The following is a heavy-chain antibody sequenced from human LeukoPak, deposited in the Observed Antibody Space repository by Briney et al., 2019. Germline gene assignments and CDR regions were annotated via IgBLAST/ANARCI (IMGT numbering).Heavy chain of an antibody. CDR2: VNHSGST. V-gene: IGHV4-34*01. D-gene: IGHD5-12*01. J-gene: IGHJ4*02. CDR1: GGPFSGYS. CDR3: ARGGYSGYRSRFDY. Sequence: SETLSLTCAVHGGPFSGYSWNWIRQPPGMGLEWIGEVNHSGSTNYNLSLKSRVTISVDTAKNQFSLKLSSVTAADTSVYYCARGGYSGYRSRFDYWGQGTLVTVSS.